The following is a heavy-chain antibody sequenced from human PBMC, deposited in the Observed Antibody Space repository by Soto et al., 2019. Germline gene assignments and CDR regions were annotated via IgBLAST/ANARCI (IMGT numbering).Heavy chain of an antibody. CDR2: ISAYNGNT. D-gene: IGHD6-19*01. V-gene: IGHV1-18*01. CDR1: GYTFTSYG. CDR3: ARDGEVAVAGTYYGMDV. J-gene: IGHJ6*02. Sequence: QVQLVQSGAEVKKPGASVKVSCKASGYTFTSYGISWVRQAPGQGLEWMGWISAYNGNTNYAQKLQGRVTMTTDTSTSTAYMEVRSLRSDDTAVYYCARDGEVAVAGTYYGMDVWGQGTTVTVSS.